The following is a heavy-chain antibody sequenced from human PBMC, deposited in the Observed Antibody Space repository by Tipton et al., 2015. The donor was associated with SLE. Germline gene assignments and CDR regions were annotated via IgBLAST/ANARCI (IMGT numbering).Heavy chain of an antibody. CDR2: IGRDGSTT. Sequence: SLRLSCAASGLTFSSHGMHWVRQAPGKGLVWVARIGRDGSTTRYADSVKGRFTISRDDRKNTLYLQMNSLRAEDTAMYFCAREARFLEWTAYQVRYLYSMDIWGQGTMITVSS. V-gene: IGHV3-74*01. CDR3: AREARFLEWTAYQVRYLYSMDI. D-gene: IGHD3-3*01. CDR1: GLTFSSHG. J-gene: IGHJ3*02.